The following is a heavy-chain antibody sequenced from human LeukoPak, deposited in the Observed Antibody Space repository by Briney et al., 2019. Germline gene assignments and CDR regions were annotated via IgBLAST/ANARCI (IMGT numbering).Heavy chain of an antibody. J-gene: IGHJ4*02. CDR2: IIPILGIA. CDR1: GGTFSSYA. V-gene: IGHV1-69*04. Sequence: SVKVSCKASGGTFSSYAISWVRQAPGQGLEWMGRIIPILGIANYAQKFQGRVTITADKSTSTAYMELSSLRSEDTAVYYCARGGRDGYNTFDYWGQETLVTVSS. D-gene: IGHD5-24*01. CDR3: ARGGRDGYNTFDY.